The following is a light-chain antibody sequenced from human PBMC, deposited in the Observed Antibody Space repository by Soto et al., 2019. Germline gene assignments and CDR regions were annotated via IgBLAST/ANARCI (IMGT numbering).Light chain of an antibody. J-gene: IGLJ1*01. CDR3: SSYTSGNTRV. CDR2: DVS. CDR1: SSDVGGYNY. Sequence: QSALTQPASVSGSPGQSITISCTGTSSDVGGYNYVSWYQQHPGKAPKLMIYDVSNRPSGVSNRFFGSKSGNTASLTISGLQAEDEADYYCSSYTSGNTRVFGTGTKVTVL. V-gene: IGLV2-14*01.